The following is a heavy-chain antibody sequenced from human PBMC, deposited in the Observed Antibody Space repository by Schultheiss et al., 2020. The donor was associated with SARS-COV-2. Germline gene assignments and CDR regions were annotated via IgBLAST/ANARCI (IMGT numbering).Heavy chain of an antibody. J-gene: IGHJ3*02. CDR1: GGSISSYY. CDR3: ARNQGIRRSGPDAFDI. Sequence: SETLSLTCTVSGGSISSYYWSWIRQPAGKGLEWIGRIYTSGSTNYNPSLKSRITISVDTSKTQFSLKLSSVTSADTAVYYCARNQGIRRSGPDAFDIWGQGTMVTVSS. D-gene: IGHD2-15*01. CDR2: IYTSGST. V-gene: IGHV4-4*07.